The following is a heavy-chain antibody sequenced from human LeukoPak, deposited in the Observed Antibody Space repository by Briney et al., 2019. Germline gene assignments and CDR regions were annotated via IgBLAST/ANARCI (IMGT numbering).Heavy chain of an antibody. CDR2: IYQDGSEK. CDR3: ARAREAPANVFPDH. J-gene: IGHJ4*02. CDR1: GFTFSRYW. V-gene: IGHV3-7*01. Sequence: PGGSLRLSCAASGFTFSRYWMTWVRQSPGKGLEWVANIYQDGSEKYYGDSVTGRFTISRDNAENSLFLQMNSLRADDTGVYYCARAREAPANVFPDHWGQGVVVTVSS. D-gene: IGHD2-15*01.